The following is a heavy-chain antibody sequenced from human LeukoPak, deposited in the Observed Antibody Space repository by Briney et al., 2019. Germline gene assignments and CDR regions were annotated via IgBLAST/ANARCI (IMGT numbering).Heavy chain of an antibody. D-gene: IGHD6-19*01. CDR3: ARHGSLIAVAENWFDP. CDR1: GGSISSSSYY. J-gene: IGHJ5*02. Sequence: PSETLSLTCTVSGGSISSSSYYWGWIRQPPGKGLEWIGSIYYSGSTYYNPSLKSRVTISVDTSKNQFSLKLSSVTAADTAVYYCARHGSLIAVAENWFDPWGQGTLVTVSS. CDR2: IYYSGST. V-gene: IGHV4-39*01.